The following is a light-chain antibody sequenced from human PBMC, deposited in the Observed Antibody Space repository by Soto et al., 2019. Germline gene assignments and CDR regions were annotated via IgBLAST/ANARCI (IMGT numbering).Light chain of an antibody. J-gene: IGKJ1*01. V-gene: IGKV3-20*01. Sequence: VLTKSPGHLSLSPGDRPTLACRASQSVSNNDLAWYQQKPGQAPRLLIYGASNRATGIPGRFSGSGSGTDFTLTISRLEPEEFAVYYCQQYGSSGTFGQGTKVDI. CDR2: GAS. CDR1: QSVSNND. CDR3: QQYGSSGT.